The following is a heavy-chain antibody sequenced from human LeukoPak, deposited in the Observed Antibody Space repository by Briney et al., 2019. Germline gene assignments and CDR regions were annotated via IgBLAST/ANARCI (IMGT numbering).Heavy chain of an antibody. V-gene: IGHV4-59*08. CDR2: IYYSGST. Sequence: TSETLPLTCTVSGGSISSYYWSWIRQPPGKGLEWIGYIYYSGSTNYNPSLKSRVTISVDTSKNQFSLKLSSVTAADTAVYYCARQGLGSGWTFDYWGQGTLVTVPS. CDR1: GGSISSYY. D-gene: IGHD6-19*01. J-gene: IGHJ4*02. CDR3: ARQGLGSGWTFDY.